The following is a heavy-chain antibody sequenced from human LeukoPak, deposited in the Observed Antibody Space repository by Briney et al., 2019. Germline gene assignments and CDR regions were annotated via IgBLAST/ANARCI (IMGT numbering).Heavy chain of an antibody. Sequence: PGGSLRLSCAASGFTFSYYWMHWVRQAPGKGLVWVSRISDDGSRTTYADSVKGRFAISRDNAKNTLYLQMNSLRAEDTAVYYCARDDGFYGDSSFQDYWGQGTLVTVSS. CDR3: ARDDGFYGDSSFQDY. D-gene: IGHD2/OR15-2a*01. V-gene: IGHV3-74*01. J-gene: IGHJ4*02. CDR2: ISDDGSRT. CDR1: GFTFSYYW.